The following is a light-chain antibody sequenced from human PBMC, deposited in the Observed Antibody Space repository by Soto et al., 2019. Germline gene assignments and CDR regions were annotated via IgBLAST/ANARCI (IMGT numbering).Light chain of an antibody. J-gene: IGLJ1*01. V-gene: IGLV1-40*01. CDR1: SSNIGAGYD. CDR2: AYS. Sequence: QSVLTQPPSVSGAPGQRVTISCTGSSSNIGAGYDVHWYQQLPGTAPKLLIFAYSSRPSGVPDRFSGSKSGNTASLTISGLQAEDEADYYCSSYTITSTYVFGTGTKLTVL. CDR3: SSYTITSTYV.